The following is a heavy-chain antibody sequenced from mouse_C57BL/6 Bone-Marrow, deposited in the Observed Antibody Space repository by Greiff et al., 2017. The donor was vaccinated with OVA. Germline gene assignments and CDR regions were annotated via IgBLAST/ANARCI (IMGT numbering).Heavy chain of an antibody. J-gene: IGHJ4*01. CDR2: IYPGDGDT. D-gene: IGHD2-1*01. Sequence: VQRVESGPELVKPGASVKISCKASGYAFSSSWMNWVKQRPGKGLEWIGRIYPGDGDTNYNGKFKGKATLTADKSSSTAYMQLSSLTSEDTAVYYCANYYGNSDAMDYWGQGTSVTVSS. V-gene: IGHV1-82*01. CDR1: GYAFSSSW. CDR3: ANYYGNSDAMDY.